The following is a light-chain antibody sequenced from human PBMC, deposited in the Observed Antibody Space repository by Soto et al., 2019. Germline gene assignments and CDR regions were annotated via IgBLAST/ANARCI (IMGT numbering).Light chain of an antibody. Sequence: QPVLTQPASVSGSPGQSITISCTGTSSDVGAYNYVSWYQQHPGKAPKLMIFEVRDRPSGVSNRFSGSKSGNTASLTISGLQAEDEADYYCSSYTSSNTLVFGGGTKLTVL. CDR3: SSYTSSNTLV. CDR1: SSDVGAYNY. J-gene: IGLJ2*01. V-gene: IGLV2-14*01. CDR2: EVR.